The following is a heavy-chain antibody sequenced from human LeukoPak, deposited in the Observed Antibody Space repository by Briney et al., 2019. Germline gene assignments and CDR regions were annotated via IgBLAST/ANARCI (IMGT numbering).Heavy chain of an antibody. J-gene: IGHJ4*02. CDR2: ISAYNGNT. CDR1: GYTFTSYG. D-gene: IGHD1-26*01. CDR3: ARGLSGWELPRTLYYFDY. Sequence: ASVKVSGKASGYTFTSYGISWVRQAPGQGLEWMGWISAYNGNTNYAQKLQGRVTMTTDTSTSTAYMELRSLRSDDTAVYYCARGLSGWELPRTLYYFDYWGQGTLVTVSS. V-gene: IGHV1-18*01.